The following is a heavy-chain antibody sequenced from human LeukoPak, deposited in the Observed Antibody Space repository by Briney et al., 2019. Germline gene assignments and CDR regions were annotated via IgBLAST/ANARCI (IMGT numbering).Heavy chain of an antibody. CDR3: AKEKGFYFDY. V-gene: IGHV3-66*01. J-gene: IGHJ4*02. CDR1: GFTVSSNS. Sequence: PGGSLRLSCAASGFTVSSNSMVWVRQAPGKGRAWFAVVYAGGITNYADSVKGRFIISRDDSKDTLYLQMNSMRAEDTGVYYCAKEKGFYFDYGGEGTLVTVSS. CDR2: VYAGGIT.